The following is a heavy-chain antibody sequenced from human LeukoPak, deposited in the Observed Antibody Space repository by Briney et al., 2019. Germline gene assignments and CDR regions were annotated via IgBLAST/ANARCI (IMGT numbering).Heavy chain of an antibody. CDR3: ARDRSYNMDV. D-gene: IGHD5-24*01. V-gene: IGHV3-74*01. CDR2: INSDGSST. Sequence: PGGSLRLSCAASGFTFSSYXXXXXXXAPXXXXVWVSRINSDGSSTXYADSXKGRXXXXXDEAKNTLNLQMNSLRAEDTAVYYCARDRSYNMDVWGQGTTVTVSS. J-gene: IGHJ6*02. CDR1: GFTFSSYX.